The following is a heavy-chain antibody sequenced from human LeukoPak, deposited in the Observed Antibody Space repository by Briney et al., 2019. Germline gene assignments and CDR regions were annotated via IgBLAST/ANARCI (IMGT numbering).Heavy chain of an antibody. J-gene: IGHJ4*02. Sequence: GGSLRLSCAASGFTFSDYYMSWIRQAPGKGLQWVSYISSSAGNTHYADYVKGRFTMSRDNAKNSLYLQRNSLRAEDTAVYYCARVRSSGATHDYWGQGTLVTVSS. CDR3: ARVRSSGATHDY. CDR1: GFTFSDYY. CDR2: ISSSAGNT. D-gene: IGHD6-19*01. V-gene: IGHV3-11*04.